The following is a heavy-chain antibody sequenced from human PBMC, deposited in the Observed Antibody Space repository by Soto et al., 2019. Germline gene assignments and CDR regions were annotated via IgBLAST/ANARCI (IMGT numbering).Heavy chain of an antibody. V-gene: IGHV3-30*03. D-gene: IGHD3-10*01. CDR2: ISYDGSNK. CDR1: GFPFTTYG. Sequence: QVQLVESGGGVVQPGRSLRLSCAASGFPFTTYGMHWVREGPGKGREWVAVISYDGSNKFYADSVKGRFTISRDNSKNTLYLQMNSLRPEDTALYYCVGGQYYFDYRGQGTLVIVSS. CDR3: VGGQYYFDY. J-gene: IGHJ4*02.